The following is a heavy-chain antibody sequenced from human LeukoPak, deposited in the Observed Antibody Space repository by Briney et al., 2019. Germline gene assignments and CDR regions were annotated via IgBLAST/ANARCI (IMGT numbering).Heavy chain of an antibody. CDR3: AKDPGKGAVTAAPYY. V-gene: IGHV3-23*01. J-gene: IGHJ4*02. Sequence: GGSLRLSCAASGFTFSSYAMSWVRQAPGKGLEWVSAISGSGGSTYYADSVKGRFTISRYNSKNTLYLQMNSLRAEDTAVYCCAKDPGKGAVTAAPYYWGQGTLVTVSS. D-gene: IGHD2-21*02. CDR2: ISGSGGST. CDR1: GFTFSSYA.